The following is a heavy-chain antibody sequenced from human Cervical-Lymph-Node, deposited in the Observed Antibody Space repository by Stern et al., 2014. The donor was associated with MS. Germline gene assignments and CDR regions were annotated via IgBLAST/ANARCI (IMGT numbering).Heavy chain of an antibody. V-gene: IGHV4-31*03. CDR1: GGPISSGGYY. Sequence: QLQLQESGPGLVKPSQTLSLTCTVSGGPISSGGYYWSWIRQHPGKCLEWIGYIDYSGSTYYNPSLKSRVTISVDTSKNQFSLKLSSVTAADTAVYYCARVQGEQWLALDYWGQGTLVTVSS. D-gene: IGHD6-19*01. CDR3: ARVQGEQWLALDY. CDR2: IDYSGST. J-gene: IGHJ4*02.